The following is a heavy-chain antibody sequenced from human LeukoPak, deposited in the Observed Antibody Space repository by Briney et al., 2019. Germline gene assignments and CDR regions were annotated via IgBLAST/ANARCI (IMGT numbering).Heavy chain of an antibody. Sequence: ASVKVSCKASVYTFTSYDINGVRQATGQGLEWMGWINAKIGNTDYAQNFQSRVTMTRNTSISTAYMELSSLRSEDTEVYYCARGRPAAFDIWGQGTMVTVSS. CDR1: VYTFTSYD. V-gene: IGHV1-8*01. J-gene: IGHJ3*02. CDR2: INAKIGNT. CDR3: ARGRPAAFDI.